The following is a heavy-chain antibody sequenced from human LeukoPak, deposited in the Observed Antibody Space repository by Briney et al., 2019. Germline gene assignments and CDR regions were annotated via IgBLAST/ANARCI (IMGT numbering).Heavy chain of an antibody. CDR1: GGSVRSDSYY. CDR2: VYYSGST. J-gene: IGHJ3*01. Sequence: SETLSLTCTVSGGSVRSDSYYWSWIRQPPGKGLEWIGYVYYSGSTNYNPSLKSRVTISVDTSKNQFSLRLRSVTAADTAVYYCVREAATDYYDSSGYYRQTEVFDAWGQGTMVTVSS. D-gene: IGHD3-22*01. CDR3: VREAATDYYDSSGYYRQTEVFDA. V-gene: IGHV4-61*01.